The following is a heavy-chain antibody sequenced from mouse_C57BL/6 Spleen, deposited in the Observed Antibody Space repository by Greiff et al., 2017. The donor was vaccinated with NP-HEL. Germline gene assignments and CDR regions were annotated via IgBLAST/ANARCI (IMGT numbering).Heavy chain of an antibody. D-gene: IGHD3-1*01. CDR2: ISDGGSYT. J-gene: IGHJ4*01. V-gene: IGHV5-4*03. CDR1: GFTFSSYA. CDR3: ARSGAMDY. Sequence: EVNLVESGGGLVKPGGSLKLSCAASGFTFSSYAMSWVRQTPEKRLEWVATISDGGSYTYYPDNVKGRFTSSRDNAKNNLYLQMSHLKSEDTAMYYCARSGAMDYWGQGSSVTVSS.